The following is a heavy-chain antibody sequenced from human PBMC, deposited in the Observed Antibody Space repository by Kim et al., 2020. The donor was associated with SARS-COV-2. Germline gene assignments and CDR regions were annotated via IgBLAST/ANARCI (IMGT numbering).Heavy chain of an antibody. CDR2: INTNTGNP. Sequence: ASVKVSCKASGYTFTSYAMNWVRQAPGQGLEWMGWINTNTGNPTYAQGFTGRFVFSLDTSVSTAYLQISSLKAEDTAVYYCARDFVGFGTAMGDYYYYGMDVWGQGTTVTVSS. D-gene: IGHD5-18*01. J-gene: IGHJ6*02. V-gene: IGHV7-4-1*02. CDR1: GYTFTSYA. CDR3: ARDFVGFGTAMGDYYYYGMDV.